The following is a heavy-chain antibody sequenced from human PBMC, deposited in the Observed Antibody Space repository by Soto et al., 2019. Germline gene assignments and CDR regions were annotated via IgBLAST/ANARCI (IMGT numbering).Heavy chain of an antibody. CDR1: GGSISSGGYS. CDR2: VYHSGST. CDR3: ARAVAAANWLDP. Sequence: SETLSLTCAVSGGSISSGGYSWSWIRQPPGKGLEWIGNVYHSGSTYYNPSLKSRVTMSVDWSQNQFSLKLSSVTAADTAVYCCARAVAAANWLDPWGQGTLVTVSS. D-gene: IGHD2-2*01. V-gene: IGHV4-30-2*01. J-gene: IGHJ5*02.